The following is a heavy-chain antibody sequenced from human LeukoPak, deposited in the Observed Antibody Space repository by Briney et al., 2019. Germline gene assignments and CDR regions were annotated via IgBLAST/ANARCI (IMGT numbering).Heavy chain of an antibody. CDR2: IYHSGST. CDR1: GGSISSGGYY. Sequence: SQTLPLTCTVSGGSISSGGYYWSWIRQPPGKGLEWIGYIYHSGSTYYNPSLKSRVTISVDRSKNQFSLKLSSVTAADTAVYYCARGDSSSPNYFDYWGQGTLVTVSS. J-gene: IGHJ4*02. V-gene: IGHV4-30-2*01. CDR3: ARGDSSSPNYFDY. D-gene: IGHD6-6*01.